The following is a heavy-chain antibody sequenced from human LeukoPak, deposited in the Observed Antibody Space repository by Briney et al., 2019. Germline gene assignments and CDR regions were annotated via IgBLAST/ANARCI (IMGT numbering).Heavy chain of an antibody. CDR1: GYTFTSYG. Sequence: VASVKVSCKASGYTFTSYGISWVRQAPGQGLEWMGWISAYNGNTNYAQNLQGRVTMTTDTPTSTAYMDLRSLRSDDTAVYYCARSRSIAAADYWGQGTLVTVSS. V-gene: IGHV1-18*01. CDR3: ARSRSIAAADY. D-gene: IGHD6-13*01. J-gene: IGHJ4*02. CDR2: ISAYNGNT.